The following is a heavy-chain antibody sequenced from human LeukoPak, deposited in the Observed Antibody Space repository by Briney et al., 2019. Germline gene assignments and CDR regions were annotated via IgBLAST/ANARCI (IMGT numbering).Heavy chain of an antibody. V-gene: IGHV1-3*01. Sequence: ASVKVSCKASGYTFTSYAMHWVRQAPGQRLEWMGWINAGNGNTKYSQKFQGRVTITRDTSASTAYMELSSLRSEDTAVYYCAGVNPEYSSGPPPLDYWGQGTLVTVSS. CDR3: AGVNPEYSSGPPPLDY. CDR2: INAGNGNT. CDR1: GYTFTSYA. J-gene: IGHJ4*02. D-gene: IGHD6-19*01.